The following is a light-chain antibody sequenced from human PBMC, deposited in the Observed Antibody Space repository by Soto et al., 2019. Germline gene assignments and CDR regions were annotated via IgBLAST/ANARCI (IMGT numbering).Light chain of an antibody. V-gene: IGKV1-5*03. CDR1: QSISSW. J-gene: IGKJ2*01. CDR3: KQYNSYQYT. Sequence: DIQMTQSPSTLSASVGDRVTITCRASQSISSWLAWYQHKPGEAPKLLIYKAASLESGVPSRFSGGGSGTECTLTISSLQPDDFASYYCKQYNSYQYTFGQGTKLEIK. CDR2: KAA.